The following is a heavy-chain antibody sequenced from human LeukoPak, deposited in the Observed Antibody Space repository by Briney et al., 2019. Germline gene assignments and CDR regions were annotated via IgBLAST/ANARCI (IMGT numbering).Heavy chain of an antibody. Sequence: SETLSLTCTVSGGSISSGSYYWSWIRQPAGKGLEWIGRIYTSGSTNYNPSLKSRVTISVDTSKNQFSLKLSSVTAADTAVYYCARDYYGSGSYYGGLFDPWGQGTLVTVSS. CDR1: GGSISSGSYY. CDR3: ARDYYGSGSYYGGLFDP. V-gene: IGHV4-61*02. J-gene: IGHJ5*02. CDR2: IYTSGST. D-gene: IGHD3-10*01.